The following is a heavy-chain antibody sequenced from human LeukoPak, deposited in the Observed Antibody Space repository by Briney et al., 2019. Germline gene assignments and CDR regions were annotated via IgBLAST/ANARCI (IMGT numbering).Heavy chain of an antibody. V-gene: IGHV3-9*01. CDR2: ISWKSGNI. Sequence: GRSLRLSCAASGFTFDDYAMHWVRQAPGKGLEWVSGISWKSGNIGYADSVKGRFTISRDNAENSLNLHMNSLRADDTAVYYCARGDGGDQGYFQDWGQGTLVTVSS. D-gene: IGHD4-23*01. CDR3: ARGDGGDQGYFQD. CDR1: GFTFDDYA. J-gene: IGHJ1*01.